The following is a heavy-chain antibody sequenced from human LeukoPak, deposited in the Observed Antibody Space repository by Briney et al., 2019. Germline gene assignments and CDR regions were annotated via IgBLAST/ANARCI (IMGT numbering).Heavy chain of an antibody. D-gene: IGHD2-15*01. V-gene: IGHV3-53*01. CDR3: ASGGQGGSYFYMDV. J-gene: IGHJ6*03. Sequence: GGSLRLSRAASTFTVSSNYMSWVRQAPGKGLKGVSVIYSGGITFYADSVKGRFTISRDNSKNTLYLQMNSLRAEDTALYYCASGGQGGSYFYMDVWGKGTTVTVS. CDR1: TFTVSSNY. CDR2: IYSGGIT.